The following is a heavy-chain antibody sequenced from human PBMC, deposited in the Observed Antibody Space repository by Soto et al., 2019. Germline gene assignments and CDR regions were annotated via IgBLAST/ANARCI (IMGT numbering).Heavy chain of an antibody. CDR2: IKRSSEGGTT. D-gene: IGHD3-10*01. CDR3: ARDPSHGSGSYLDY. CDR1: GFTFSNAW. V-gene: IGHV3-15*01. Sequence: GGSLRLSCAASGFTFSNAWMTWVRQAPGKGLEWVARIKRSSEGGTTDYATAVKGRFTISRDDSKNTLYLQMNSLTAADTAVYYCARDPSHGSGSYLDYWGRGTLVTVSS. J-gene: IGHJ4*02.